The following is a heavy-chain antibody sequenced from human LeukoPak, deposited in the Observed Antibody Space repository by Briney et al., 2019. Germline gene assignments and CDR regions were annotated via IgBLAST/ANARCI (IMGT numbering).Heavy chain of an antibody. CDR2: IIDSGST. V-gene: IGHV4-4*02. CDR1: GGSISSGYW. CDR3: ATYGPTSGGYTFEY. D-gene: IGHD2-15*01. Sequence: PSETLSLTCAVSGGSISSGYWWSWVRQPPMKGPEWIGEIIDSGSTNYNPSLKGRITISLDKTKNQFSLNVNSVTAADTAVYYCATYGPTSGGYTFEYWGQGILVTVSS. J-gene: IGHJ4*02.